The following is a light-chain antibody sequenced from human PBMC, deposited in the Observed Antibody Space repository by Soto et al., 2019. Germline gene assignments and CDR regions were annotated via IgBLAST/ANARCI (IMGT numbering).Light chain of an antibody. J-gene: IGKJ1*01. CDR2: DAS. V-gene: IGKV3-11*01. CDR1: QSVSSY. Sequence: EIVLTQSPATLSLSPGXRATLSCRASQSVSSYLAWYQQKPGQAPRLLIYDASNRATGIPARFSGSGSGTDFTLTISSLEPEDFAVYYCQQSSNWPRTFGHGTKVDIK. CDR3: QQSSNWPRT.